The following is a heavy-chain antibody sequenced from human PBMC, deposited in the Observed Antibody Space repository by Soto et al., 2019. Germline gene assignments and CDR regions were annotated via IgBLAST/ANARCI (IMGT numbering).Heavy chain of an antibody. CDR3: ARRPYSSGWYVDY. D-gene: IGHD6-19*01. Sequence: PGGSLRLSCAASGFTFSSYAMSWVRQAPGKGLEWVSAISGSGGSIYYADSVKGRFTISRDNSKNTLYLQMNSLRAEDTAVYYCARRPYSSGWYVDYWGQGTLVTVSS. V-gene: IGHV3-23*01. J-gene: IGHJ4*02. CDR2: ISGSGGSI. CDR1: GFTFSSYA.